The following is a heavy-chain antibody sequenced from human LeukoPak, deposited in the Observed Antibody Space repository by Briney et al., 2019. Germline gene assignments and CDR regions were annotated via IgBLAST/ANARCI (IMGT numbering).Heavy chain of an antibody. V-gene: IGHV3-30*02. D-gene: IGHD3-3*01. J-gene: IGHJ6*03. CDR2: IRFDGTSE. CDR1: GFTFSSYW. CDR3: AKTSLSDPSGHYYYMDV. Sequence: PGGSLRLSCAASGFTFSSYWMHWVRQTPGKGLEWVAFIRFDGTSEFYADSVKARFTISRDNFQNTVSLQLNNLRIEDTALYYCAKTSLSDPSGHYYYMDVWGKGTTVTVSS.